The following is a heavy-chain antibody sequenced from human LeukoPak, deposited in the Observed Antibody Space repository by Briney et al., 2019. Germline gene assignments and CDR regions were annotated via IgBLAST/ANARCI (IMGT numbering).Heavy chain of an antibody. D-gene: IGHD3-22*01. J-gene: IGHJ4*02. V-gene: IGHV4-34*01. CDR1: GGSFSGYY. CDR3: ARVSGYYYSWVDY. CDR2: INHSGST. Sequence: SETLSLTCAVYGGSFSGYYWSWIRQPPGKGLEWIGEINHSGSTNYNPSLKSRVTISVDTSKNQFSLKLSSVTAADTAVYYCARVSGYYYSWVDYWGQGTLVTVSS.